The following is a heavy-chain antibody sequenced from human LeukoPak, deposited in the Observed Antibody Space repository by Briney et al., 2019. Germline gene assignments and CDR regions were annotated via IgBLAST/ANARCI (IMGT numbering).Heavy chain of an antibody. J-gene: IGHJ3*02. D-gene: IGHD3-22*01. Sequence: PSQTLSLTCAVSGGSISSGGYSWSWIRQPPGKGLEWIGYIYHSGSTYCNPSLKSRVTISVDRSKNQFSLKLSSVTAADTAVYYCASTYYYDSSGYLGAFDIWGQGTMVTVSS. CDR1: GGSISSGGYS. CDR2: IYHSGST. V-gene: IGHV4-30-2*01. CDR3: ASTYYYDSSGYLGAFDI.